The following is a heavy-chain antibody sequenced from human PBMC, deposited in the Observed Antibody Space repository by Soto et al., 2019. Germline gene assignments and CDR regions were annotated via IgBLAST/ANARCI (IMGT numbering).Heavy chain of an antibody. Sequence: VKVSCKASGGTFSSYAISWVRQAPGQGLEWMGGIIPTFGTANYAQKFQGRVTITADKSTSTAYMELSSLRSEDTAAYYCARSPSYYYYGMDVWGQGTTVTVSS. CDR2: IIPTFGTA. J-gene: IGHJ6*02. CDR3: ARSPSYYYYGMDV. CDR1: GGTFSSYA. V-gene: IGHV1-69*06.